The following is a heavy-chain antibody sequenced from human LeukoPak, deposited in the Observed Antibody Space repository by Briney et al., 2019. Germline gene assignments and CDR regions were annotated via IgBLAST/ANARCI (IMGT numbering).Heavy chain of an antibody. CDR1: GFTFSSYA. J-gene: IGHJ4*02. Sequence: PGRSLRLSCAASGFTFSSYAMNWVRQAPGKGLEWVSSISSSGTYIYYADSVKGRFTISRDNSRNTLYLQMNSLRAEDTAVYYCAKGDYYDLDYWGQGTLVTVSS. D-gene: IGHD3-22*01. CDR2: ISSSGTYI. V-gene: IGHV3-21*04. CDR3: AKGDYYDLDY.